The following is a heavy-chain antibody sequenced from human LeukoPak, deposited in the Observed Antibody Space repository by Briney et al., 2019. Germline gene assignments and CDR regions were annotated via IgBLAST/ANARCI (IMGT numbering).Heavy chain of an antibody. D-gene: IGHD1-26*01. CDR1: GFTFSSYG. J-gene: IGHJ4*02. Sequence: PGRSLRLSCAASGFTFSSYGVHWVRQAPGKGLEWVAVISYDGSNKYYADSVKGRFTISRDNSKNTLYLQMNSLRAEDTAVYYCATQVVGALDYWGQGTLVTVSS. V-gene: IGHV3-30*03. CDR3: ATQVVGALDY. CDR2: ISYDGSNK.